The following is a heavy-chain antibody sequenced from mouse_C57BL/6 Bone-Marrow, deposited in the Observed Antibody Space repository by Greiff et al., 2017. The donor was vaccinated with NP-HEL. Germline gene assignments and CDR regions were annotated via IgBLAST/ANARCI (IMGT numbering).Heavy chain of an antibody. D-gene: IGHD2-3*01. J-gene: IGHJ2*01. V-gene: IGHV1-81*01. Sequence: VQRVESGAELARPGASVKLSCKASGYTFTSYGISWVKQRTGQGLEWIGEIYPRSGNTYYNEKFKGKATLTADKSSSTAYMELRSLTSEDSAVYFCGRGWLLLDYWGQGTTLTVSS. CDR2: IYPRSGNT. CDR3: GRGWLLLDY. CDR1: GYTFTSYG.